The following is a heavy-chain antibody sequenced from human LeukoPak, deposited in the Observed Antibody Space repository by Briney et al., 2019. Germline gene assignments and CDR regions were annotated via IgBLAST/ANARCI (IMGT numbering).Heavy chain of an antibody. V-gene: IGHV3-7*01. CDR2: IMQDGSYK. D-gene: IGHD3-22*01. CDR1: EFTFRSYW. CDR3: ASRPNYYDSSGHDY. Sequence: PGGSLRLSCEASEFTFRSYWMHWVRQAPGKGLEWVANIMQDGSYKSYVDSVKGRFTVSRDNAIYSVYLQMNSLRAEDTAVYYCASRPNYYDSSGHDYWGQGTLVTVSS. J-gene: IGHJ4*02.